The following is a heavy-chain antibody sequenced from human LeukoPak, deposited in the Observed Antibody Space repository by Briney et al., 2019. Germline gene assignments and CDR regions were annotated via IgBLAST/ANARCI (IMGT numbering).Heavy chain of an antibody. V-gene: IGHV3-7*03. J-gene: IGHJ3*02. Sequence: GGSLRLSCGVSGFTFTNYWMSWVREAPGDGLECVANINQEGSEMYYVDCVKGRFTISRDNAKKSVYLQMSSLRAGETAVYYCAREGGKYDTNGHYQAYDAFDIWGQGTVVTVSS. CDR1: GFTFTNYW. CDR2: INQEGSEM. CDR3: AREGGKYDTNGHYQAYDAFDI. D-gene: IGHD2-8*01.